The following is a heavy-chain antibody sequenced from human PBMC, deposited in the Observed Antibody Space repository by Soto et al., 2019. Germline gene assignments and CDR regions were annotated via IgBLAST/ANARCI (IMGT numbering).Heavy chain of an antibody. CDR3: ARAYCSGGSCYAFDI. J-gene: IGHJ3*02. CDR2: ISAYNGNA. D-gene: IGHD2-15*01. CDR1: GYTFTSYG. Sequence: ASVKVSCKASGYTFTSYGISWVRQAPGQGLEWMGWISAYNGNANYAQKLQGRVTMTTDTSTSTAYMELRSLRSDDTAVYYCARAYCSGGSCYAFDIWGQGTMVTVSS. V-gene: IGHV1-18*01.